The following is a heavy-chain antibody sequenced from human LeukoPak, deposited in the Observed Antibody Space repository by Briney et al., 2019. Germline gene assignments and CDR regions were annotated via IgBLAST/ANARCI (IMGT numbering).Heavy chain of an antibody. D-gene: IGHD5-24*01. V-gene: IGHV4-39*01. J-gene: IGHJ4*02. CDR3: AKSDGYGLIDY. Sequence: SETLSLTCTVSGASITTSANYWGWIRRPPGKGLDWIGNIYYSGSTYYNPSLKSRVTISVDSSKNQFSLRLSSVTTADTAVYYCAKSDGYGLIDYWGQGTLVTVSS. CDR1: GASITTSANY. CDR2: IYYSGST.